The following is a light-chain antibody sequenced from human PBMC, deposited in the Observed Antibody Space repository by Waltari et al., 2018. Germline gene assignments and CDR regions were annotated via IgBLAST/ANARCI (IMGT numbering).Light chain of an antibody. CDR2: WAS. CDR3: KQYYSTPLT. CDR1: QSLLYSSNNKNS. V-gene: IGKV4-1*01. Sequence: DIVMTQSPDSLAVSLGAKATINCKSSQSLLYSSNNKNSLAWYQQKPGQPPKLLIYWASSRESGVPDRFSASGSGTDFTLTISGLQAEDVAVYYCKQYYSTPLTFGGGTKVEIK. J-gene: IGKJ4*01.